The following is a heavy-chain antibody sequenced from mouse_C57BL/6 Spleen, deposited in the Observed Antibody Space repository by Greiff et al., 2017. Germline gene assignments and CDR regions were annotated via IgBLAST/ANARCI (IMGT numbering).Heavy chain of an antibody. D-gene: IGHD2-4*01. V-gene: IGHV5-4*01. CDR3: AREITTEYCYYCDY. Sequence: EVQLVESGGGLVKPGGSLKLSCAASGFTFSSSAMSWVRQTPEKRLEWVATISDGGCYTYYPDNVKGRFTISRENDKNNLYVQMSHRRSEDAAMDDCAREITTEYCYYCDYWGQGTTLTVSS. J-gene: IGHJ2*01. CDR2: ISDGGCYT. CDR1: GFTFSSSA.